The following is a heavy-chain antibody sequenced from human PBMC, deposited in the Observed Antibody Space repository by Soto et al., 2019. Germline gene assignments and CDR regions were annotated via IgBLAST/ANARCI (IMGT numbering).Heavy chain of an antibody. Sequence: QVQLVESGGGVAKPGRSLSLSCAASGFTLSSYGRHWARKAPGRGLEGVAVIWYDGSNKYYADSVKGRFTISRDNSKNTLYLQMNSLRAEDTAVYYCAREADYYGMDVWGQGTTVTVSS. CDR2: IWYDGSNK. CDR3: AREADYYGMDV. J-gene: IGHJ6*02. V-gene: IGHV3-33*01. CDR1: GFTLSSYG.